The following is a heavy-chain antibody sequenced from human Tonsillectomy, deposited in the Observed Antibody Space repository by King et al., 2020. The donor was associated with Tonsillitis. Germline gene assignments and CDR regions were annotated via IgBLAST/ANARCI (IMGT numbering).Heavy chain of an antibody. J-gene: IGHJ4*02. Sequence: QLQESGPGLVKPSETLSLTCTVSGGSISSYFWSWIRQPAGKGLEWIGRIYSSGSTDYNPSLKSRVTMSVDTSKNQFSLKLNSVTAADTAVYYCARDTTGTTVFDYWGQGTLVTVSS. CDR1: GGSISSYF. CDR3: ARDTTGTTVFDY. V-gene: IGHV4-4*07. CDR2: IYSSGST. D-gene: IGHD1-1*01.